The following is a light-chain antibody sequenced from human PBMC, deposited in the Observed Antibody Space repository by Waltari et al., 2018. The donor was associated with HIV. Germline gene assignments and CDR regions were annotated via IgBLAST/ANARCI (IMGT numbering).Light chain of an antibody. V-gene: IGKV1-39*01. J-gene: IGKJ4*01. CDR3: QQSYSTPLT. CDR2: GTS. CDR1: QTVKTY. Sequence: DIQMTQSPSSLSASLGGRVTIPCRPSQTVKTYLNWYLQKPGKAPSLLIHGTSTLQSGVTSRFSGTGSGTHFTLTINDLQPEDCGIYYCQQSYSTPLTFGGGT.